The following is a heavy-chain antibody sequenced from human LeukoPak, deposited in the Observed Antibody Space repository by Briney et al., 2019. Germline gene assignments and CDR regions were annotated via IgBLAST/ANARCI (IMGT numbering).Heavy chain of an antibody. CDR1: GGSFSGYY. V-gene: IGHV4-34*01. Sequence: PSETLSLTCAVYGGSFSGYYWSWIRQPPGKGLEGIGEINHSGSTNYNPSLNSRVTISVDTSKNQFSLKLSSVTAADTAVYYCARPCQPLLYGVRTGNCFDPWGQGTLVTVSS. CDR3: ARPCQPLLYGVRTGNCFDP. J-gene: IGHJ5*02. D-gene: IGHD2-2*02. CDR2: INHSGST.